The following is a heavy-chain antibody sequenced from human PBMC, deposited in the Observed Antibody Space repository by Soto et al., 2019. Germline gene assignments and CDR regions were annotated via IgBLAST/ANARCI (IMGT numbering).Heavy chain of an antibody. Sequence: ASETLSLTCTVSGGSISSYYWSWIRQPPGKGLEWIGYIYYSGSTNYNPSLKSRVTISVDTSKNQFSLKLSSVTAADTAVYYCARALSITMVRGVGRYGMDVWGQGTTVTVSS. V-gene: IGHV4-59*01. D-gene: IGHD3-10*01. J-gene: IGHJ6*02. CDR1: GGSISSYY. CDR3: ARALSITMVRGVGRYGMDV. CDR2: IYYSGST.